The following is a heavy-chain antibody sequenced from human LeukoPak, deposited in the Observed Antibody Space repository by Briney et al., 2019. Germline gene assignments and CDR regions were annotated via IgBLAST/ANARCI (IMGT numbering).Heavy chain of an antibody. CDR1: GGSISSSSYY. CDR2: ISYSGST. D-gene: IGHD2-2*01. V-gene: IGHV4-39*01. J-gene: IGHJ4*02. CDR3: AKSRGQYQLVSYDPYFDY. Sequence: SETLSLTCTVSGGSISSSSYYWGWIRQPLGKGLEWIGSISYSGSTFYNPSLKSRVTMSVDTSKNQFSLKLSSVTAADTAVYFCAKSRGQYQLVSYDPYFDYWGQGTLVTVSS.